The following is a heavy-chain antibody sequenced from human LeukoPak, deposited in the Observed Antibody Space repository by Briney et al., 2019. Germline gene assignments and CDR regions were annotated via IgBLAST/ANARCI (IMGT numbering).Heavy chain of an antibody. CDR3: ARNYYGSGSYYY. V-gene: IGHV3-21*01. CDR2: TSSSSYI. J-gene: IGHJ4*02. D-gene: IGHD3-10*01. Sequence: GGSLRLSCAASGFTFSSYSMNWVRQAPGKGLEWVSSTSSSSYIYYADSVKGRFTISRDNAKNSLYLQMNSLRAEDTAVYYCARNYYGSGSYYYWGQGTLVTVSS. CDR1: GFTFSSYS.